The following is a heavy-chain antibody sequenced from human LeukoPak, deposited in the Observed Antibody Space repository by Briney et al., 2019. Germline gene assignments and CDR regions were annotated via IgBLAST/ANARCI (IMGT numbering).Heavy chain of an antibody. D-gene: IGHD5-12*01. CDR1: GASISSSNYY. J-gene: IGHJ4*02. V-gene: IGHV4-39*01. CDR2: IYSSGNT. CDR3: AKSNGYGLIDY. Sequence: NPSETLSLTCAVSGASISSSNYYWGWVRQSPGKGLEWIGNIYSSGNTYYNASLKRRVTMYIDTSKNQFSLKLSSVTAADTAMYYCAKSNGYGLIDYWGQGTLVTVSS.